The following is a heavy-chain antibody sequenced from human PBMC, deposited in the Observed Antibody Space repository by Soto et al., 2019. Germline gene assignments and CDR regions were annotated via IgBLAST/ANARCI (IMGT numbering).Heavy chain of an antibody. V-gene: IGHV1-69*02. J-gene: IGHJ4*02. CDR1: GDTFSRFT. Sequence: QVQLVQSGAEVTKPGSSVTVSCTAFGDTFSRFTLSWVRQAPGQGLEWMGRIIPMLGMSNSALKFQGRVTITADKSTNKVYMHLNSLRSDDTAVYYCATSYGSGSAHFDSWGQGTLVTVSS. D-gene: IGHD3-10*01. CDR3: ATSYGSGSAHFDS. CDR2: IIPMLGMS.